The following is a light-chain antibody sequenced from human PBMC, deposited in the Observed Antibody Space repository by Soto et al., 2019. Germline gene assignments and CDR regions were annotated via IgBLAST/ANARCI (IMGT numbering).Light chain of an antibody. CDR1: QSVSSY. CDR3: QQRSNF. Sequence: EIVLTQSPATLSLSPGERATLSCRASQSVSSYLAWYQQKPDQAPRLLIYDASNSATGIPARFSGSGSGTDFTLTISSLEPEDFAVYYCQQRSNFFGGGTKVEIK. V-gene: IGKV3-11*01. J-gene: IGKJ4*01. CDR2: DAS.